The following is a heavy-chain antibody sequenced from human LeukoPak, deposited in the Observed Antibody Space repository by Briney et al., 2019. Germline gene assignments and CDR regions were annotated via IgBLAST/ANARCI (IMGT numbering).Heavy chain of an antibody. Sequence: SETLSLTCAVSGYSIGIGYYWGWVRQPPGKGLEWIGAIFHSGNTYYSPSLKSRVTISIDTSKNQFSLKLRSVTVADTAVYYCARDGKESRGPIDYWGQGTLVTVSS. J-gene: IGHJ4*02. CDR2: IFHSGNT. D-gene: IGHD1-1*01. CDR3: ARDGKESRGPIDY. V-gene: IGHV4-38-2*02. CDR1: GYSIGIGYY.